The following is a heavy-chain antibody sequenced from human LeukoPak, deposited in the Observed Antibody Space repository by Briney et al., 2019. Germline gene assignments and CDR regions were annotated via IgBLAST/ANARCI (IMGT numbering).Heavy chain of an antibody. CDR2: TFYSVGA. D-gene: IGHD1-1*01. CDR3: ARDKVPGDY. CDR1: AGSISPNY. Sequence: SETLSLTCTVSAGSISPNYWNWIRQPPGKGLEWIGYTFYSVGADYNPALKSRATISIDTSKNQFSLKLSSVTAATTAVYLCARDKVPGDYWGQGTLVSV. J-gene: IGHJ4*02. V-gene: IGHV4-59*12.